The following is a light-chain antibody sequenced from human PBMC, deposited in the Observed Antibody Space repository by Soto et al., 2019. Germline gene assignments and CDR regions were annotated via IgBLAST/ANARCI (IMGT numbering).Light chain of an antibody. CDR1: QGIRND. J-gene: IGKJ1*01. CDR3: LQDYNYPWT. Sequence: AIQMTQSPSSLSASVGDRVTITCRASQGIRNDLGWYQQKPGKAPKLLIYAASSLQSGVPSRFSGSGSGTDFSLTISSLQPEDFAAYYCLQDYNYPWTFGQGTKVEIK. CDR2: AAS. V-gene: IGKV1-6*01.